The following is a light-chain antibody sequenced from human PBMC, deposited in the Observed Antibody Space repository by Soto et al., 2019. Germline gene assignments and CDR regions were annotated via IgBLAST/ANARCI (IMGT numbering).Light chain of an antibody. J-gene: IGKJ3*01. CDR1: QRVSSSY. V-gene: IGKV3-20*01. CDR3: QQYDKSPFT. CDR2: GAS. Sequence: EIVLTHSPGTLSLSPGDRATLAGRASQRVSSSYSAWYQQKPGQAPRLLIYGASSRATGTPDRFSGSGSGADFPLTISRLEPEDSAEYYCQQYDKSPFTFDPGTTVTVK.